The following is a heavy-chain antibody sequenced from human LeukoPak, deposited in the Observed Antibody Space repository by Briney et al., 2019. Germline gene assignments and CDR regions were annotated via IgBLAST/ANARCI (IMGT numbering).Heavy chain of an antibody. D-gene: IGHD1-26*01. Sequence: GGSLRLSCAASGSTFSSFVLNWVRQAPGKGLEWVSYISSGGSTVHYADSVKGRFTISRDNAKNSLYLQMNSLRAEDTAVYYCARVIIVGATGIWGQGTMVTVSS. CDR2: ISSGGSTV. V-gene: IGHV3-48*03. J-gene: IGHJ3*02. CDR3: ARVIIVGATGI. CDR1: GSTFSSFV.